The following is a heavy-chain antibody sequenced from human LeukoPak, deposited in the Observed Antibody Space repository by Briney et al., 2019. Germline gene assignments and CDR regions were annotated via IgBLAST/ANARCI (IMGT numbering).Heavy chain of an antibody. CDR1: GYTFTGYY. J-gene: IGHJ4*02. D-gene: IGHD3-10*01. CDR2: INPNSGGT. V-gene: IGHV1-2*02. Sequence: ASVKVSCKASGYTFTGYYMHWVRQAPGQGREWMGWINPNSGGTNYAQKFRGRVTMTRDTSISTAYMELSRLRADDTAVYYCARDKNPPITMVRGFDYWGQGTLVTVSS. CDR3: ARDKNPPITMVRGFDY.